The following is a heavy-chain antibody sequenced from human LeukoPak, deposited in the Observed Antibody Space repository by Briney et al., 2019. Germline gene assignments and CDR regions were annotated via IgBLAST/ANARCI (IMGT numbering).Heavy chain of an antibody. CDR1: GGTFSSYA. CDR3: ARGHCSGGSCSYFDY. J-gene: IGHJ4*02. CDR2: IIPIFGTA. Sequence: GASVKVSCKASGGTFSSYAISWVRQAPGQGLEWMGGIIPIFGTANYAQKFQGRVTITADESTSTAYMELSSLRSEDTAVYYCARGHCSGGSCSYFDYWGPGTLVTVSS. D-gene: IGHD2-15*01. V-gene: IGHV1-69*13.